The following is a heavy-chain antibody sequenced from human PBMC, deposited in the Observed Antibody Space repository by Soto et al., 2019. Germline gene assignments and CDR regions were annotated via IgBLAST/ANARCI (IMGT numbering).Heavy chain of an antibody. V-gene: IGHV4-39*01. CDR2: IYYSGST. J-gene: IGHJ4*02. CDR3: ARQTGGFGYYFDY. D-gene: IGHD3-16*01. CDR1: GGSVNSSMYY. Sequence: SETLSLTCTVSGGSVNSSMYYGGWIRQPPGKGLEWIGGIYYSGSTYYNPSLTGRVTISVDTSKNQFSLNLRSVTAADTAVYYCARQTGGFGYYFDYWGQGALVTVSS.